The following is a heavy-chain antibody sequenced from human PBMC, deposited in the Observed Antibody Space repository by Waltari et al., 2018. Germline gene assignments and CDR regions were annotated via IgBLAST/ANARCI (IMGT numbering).Heavy chain of an antibody. Sequence: EVQLVESGGGLVQPGGSLRLSCAASGFTFSSYSMNWVRQAPGKGLEWVSYISSSSSTIYYADSVKGRFTIYIDNAKNSLYLQMNSLRAEDTAVYYCASETANPTGYYPFDYWGQGTLVTVSS. V-gene: IGHV3-48*01. D-gene: IGHD3-9*01. CDR2: ISSSSSTI. CDR1: GFTFSSYS. CDR3: ASETANPTGYYPFDY. J-gene: IGHJ4*02.